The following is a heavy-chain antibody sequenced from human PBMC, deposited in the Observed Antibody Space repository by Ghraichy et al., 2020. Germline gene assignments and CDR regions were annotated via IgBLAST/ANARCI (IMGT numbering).Heavy chain of an antibody. CDR3: ARDFAHSSGWYYFDY. J-gene: IGHJ4*02. D-gene: IGHD6-19*01. CDR1: GFTFSSYS. V-gene: IGHV3-21*01. CDR2: ISSSSSYI. Sequence: GESLNISCAASGFTFSSYSMNWVRQAPGKGLEWVSSISSSSSYIYYADSVKGRFTISRDNAKNSLYLQMNSLRAEDTAVYYCARDFAHSSGWYYFDYWGQGALVTVSS.